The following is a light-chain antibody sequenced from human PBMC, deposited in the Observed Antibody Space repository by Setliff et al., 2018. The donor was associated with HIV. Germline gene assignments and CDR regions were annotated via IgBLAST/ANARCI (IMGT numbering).Light chain of an antibody. CDR3: SSYAGSNNMI. J-gene: IGLJ2*01. CDR2: EVN. V-gene: IGLV2-8*01. Sequence: QSALTQPPSASGSPGQSVTISCTGTSSDVGGYNYVSWYQQHPGKAPQVMIYEVNKRPPGVPDRFSGSKSGNTASLTVSGLQADDEADYYCSSYAGSNNMIFGGGTKVTVL. CDR1: SSDVGGYNY.